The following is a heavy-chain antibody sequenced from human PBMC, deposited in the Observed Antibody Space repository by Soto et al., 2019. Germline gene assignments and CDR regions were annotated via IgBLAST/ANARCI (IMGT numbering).Heavy chain of an antibody. CDR2: ISYDVSNK. D-gene: IGHD6-6*01. CDR3: AKGKYSSSPLLNPGGYYYGMDV. CDR1: GFTFSSYG. Sequence: GGSLRLSCAASGFTFSSYGMHWVRQAPGKGLEWVAVISYDVSNKYYADSVKGRFTISRDNSKNTLYLQMNSLRAEDTAVYYCAKGKYSSSPLLNPGGYYYGMDVWGQGTKVTFSS. V-gene: IGHV3-30*18. J-gene: IGHJ6*02.